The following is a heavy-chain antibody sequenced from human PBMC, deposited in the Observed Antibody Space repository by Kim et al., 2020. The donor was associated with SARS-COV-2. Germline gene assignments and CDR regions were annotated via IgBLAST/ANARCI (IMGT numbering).Heavy chain of an antibody. V-gene: IGHV3-30*04. D-gene: IGHD3-10*01. CDR1: GFTFSSYA. Sequence: GGSLRLSCAASGFTFSSYAMHWVRQAPGKGLEWGAVISYDGSNKYYADSVKGRFTISRDNSKNTLYLQMNSLRAEDTAVYYCARDRGGNYYYGMDVWGQGTTVTVSS. J-gene: IGHJ6*02. CDR2: ISYDGSNK. CDR3: ARDRGGNYYYGMDV.